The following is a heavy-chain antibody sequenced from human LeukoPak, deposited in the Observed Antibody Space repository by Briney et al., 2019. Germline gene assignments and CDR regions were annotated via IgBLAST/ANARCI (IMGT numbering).Heavy chain of an antibody. J-gene: IGHJ4*02. CDR2: ISGSAGGT. CDR1: GITLSNYG. Sequence: GGSLRLSCAVSGITLSNYGMSWVRQAPGKGLEWVAGISGSAGGTYYADSVKGRFTNSRDNAKNTLYLQLNNLRAEDTAVYFCAKRGVVIRVILVGFYKEAYYFDSWGQGALVTVSS. D-gene: IGHD3-22*01. V-gene: IGHV3-23*01. CDR3: AKRGVVIRVILVGFYKEAYYFDS.